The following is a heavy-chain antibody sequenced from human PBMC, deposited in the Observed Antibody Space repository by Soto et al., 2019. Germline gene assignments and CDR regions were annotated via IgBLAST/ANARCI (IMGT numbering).Heavy chain of an antibody. Sequence: ASVKVSCKASGYTFTSYDINWVRQATGQGLEWMGWMNPNSGNTGYAQKFQGRVTMTRNTSISTAYMELSSLRSEDTAVYYCATIGSGSNPPDYWGQGTLVTVSS. CDR1: GYTFTSYD. V-gene: IGHV1-8*01. J-gene: IGHJ4*02. CDR2: MNPNSGNT. D-gene: IGHD6-19*01. CDR3: ATIGSGSNPPDY.